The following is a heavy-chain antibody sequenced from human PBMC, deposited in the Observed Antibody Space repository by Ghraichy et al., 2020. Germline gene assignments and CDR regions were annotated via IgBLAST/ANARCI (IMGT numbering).Heavy chain of an antibody. Sequence: SETLSLTCTVSGGSISSSSYYWGWIRQPPGKGLEWIGSIYYSGSTYYNPSLKSRVTISVDTSKNQFSLKLSSVTAADTAVYYCARSHNYYDSSGYYYNWFDPWGQGTLVTVSS. CDR3: ARSHNYYDSSGYYYNWFDP. CDR2: IYYSGST. D-gene: IGHD3-22*01. CDR1: GGSISSSSYY. J-gene: IGHJ5*02. V-gene: IGHV4-39*01.